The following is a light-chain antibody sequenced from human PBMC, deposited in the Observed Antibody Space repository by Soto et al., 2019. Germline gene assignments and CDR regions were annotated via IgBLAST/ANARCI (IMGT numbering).Light chain of an antibody. CDR2: GAS. CDR1: QSVSTNN. J-gene: IGKJ5*01. V-gene: IGKV3-20*01. Sequence: EIVLTQSPGTLSLSPGERATLSCRASQSVSTNNLAWYQQRPGQAPRLLIYGASKRATGVPARFSGRGSETDFTLTISGLEPEDFAVYYCQQYGSSPPITFGQGTRLEIK. CDR3: QQYGSSPPIT.